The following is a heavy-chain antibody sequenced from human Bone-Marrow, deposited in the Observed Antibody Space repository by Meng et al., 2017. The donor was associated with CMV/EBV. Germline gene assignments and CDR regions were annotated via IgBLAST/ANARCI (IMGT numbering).Heavy chain of an antibody. CDR2: ISWNSGST. CDR1: GFTFDTYG. J-gene: IGHJ6*02. D-gene: IGHD5-18*01. CDR3: AREFGWIHLWLRITDYYGMDV. Sequence: GESLKISCAASGFTFDTYGMSWVRQAPGKGLEWVSGISWNSGSTGYADSVKGRFTISRDNAKNSLYLQMNSLRAEDTAVYYCAREFGWIHLWLRITDYYGMDVWGQGTTVTVSS. V-gene: IGHV3-20*04.